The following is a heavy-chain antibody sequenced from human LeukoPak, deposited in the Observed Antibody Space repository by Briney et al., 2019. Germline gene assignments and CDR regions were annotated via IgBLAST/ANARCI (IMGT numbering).Heavy chain of an antibody. J-gene: IGHJ4*02. CDR2: IYYSGST. CDR3: ARGPRADTMVRGVIKSYFDY. V-gene: IGHV4-59*12. Sequence: SETLSLTCTVSGGSISSYYWSWIRQPPGKGLEWIGYIYYSGSTNYNPSLKSRVTISVDTSKNQFSLKLSSVTAADTAVYYCARGPRADTMVRGVIKSYFDYWGQGTLVTVSS. D-gene: IGHD3-10*01. CDR1: GGSISSYY.